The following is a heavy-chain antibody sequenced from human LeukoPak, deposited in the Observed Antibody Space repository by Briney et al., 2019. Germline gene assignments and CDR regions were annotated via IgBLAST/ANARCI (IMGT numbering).Heavy chain of an antibody. CDR3: ARVSRVGGSSDY. CDR1: GGSISSSSYY. Sequence: SETLSLTCTVSGGSISSSSYYWGWIRQPPGKGLEWIGSIYFSGSTYYNPSLKSRVTISVETSKVQFSLKLSSVTAADTAVYYCARVSRVGGSSDYWGQGTLVTVSS. V-gene: IGHV4-39*07. J-gene: IGHJ4*02. D-gene: IGHD1-26*01. CDR2: IYFSGST.